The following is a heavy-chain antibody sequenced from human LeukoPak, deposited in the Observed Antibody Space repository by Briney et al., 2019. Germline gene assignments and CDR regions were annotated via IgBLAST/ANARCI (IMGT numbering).Heavy chain of an antibody. CDR3: AKGLDIVVPYYAMDV. CDR1: GFTFSSYW. CDR2: IKQDGSEK. J-gene: IGHJ6*02. V-gene: IGHV3-7*03. Sequence: GGSLRLSCAASGFTFSSYWMSWVRQAPGKGREWVANIKQDGSEKNYVDSVKGRFTISRDNAKNSLYLQMNSLRAEDTAVYYCAKGLDIVVPYYAMDVWGQGTTVTVSS. D-gene: IGHD2-2*01.